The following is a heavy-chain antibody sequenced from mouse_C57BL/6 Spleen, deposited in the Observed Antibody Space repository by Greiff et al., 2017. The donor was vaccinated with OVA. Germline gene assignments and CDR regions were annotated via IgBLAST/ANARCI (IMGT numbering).Heavy chain of an antibody. Sequence: QVHVKQSGAELVKPGASVKISCKASGYAFSSYWMNWVKQRPGQGLEWIGQIYPGDGDTNYNGKFKGKATLTADKSSSTAYMQLRSLTSEDSAVYFCARSDGYYYAMDYWGQGTSVTVSS. D-gene: IGHD2-3*01. CDR3: ARSDGYYYAMDY. CDR1: GYAFSSYW. V-gene: IGHV1-80*01. J-gene: IGHJ4*01. CDR2: IYPGDGDT.